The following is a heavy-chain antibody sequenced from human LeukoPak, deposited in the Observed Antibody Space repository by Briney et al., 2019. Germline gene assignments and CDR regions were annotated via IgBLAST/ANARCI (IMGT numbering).Heavy chain of an antibody. Sequence: SLRLSCAASGFTLDDYAMHWVRHAPGKGLEWVLGISWNRGSIVYADSVKGRFTISRDNANNSLYLKMNSLRAEDTALYYCAKGGSGDIVVVVAATPFDYWGQGTLVTVSS. D-gene: IGHD2-15*01. V-gene: IGHV3-9*01. J-gene: IGHJ4*02. CDR3: AKGGSGDIVVVVAATPFDY. CDR1: GFTLDDYA. CDR2: ISWNRGSI.